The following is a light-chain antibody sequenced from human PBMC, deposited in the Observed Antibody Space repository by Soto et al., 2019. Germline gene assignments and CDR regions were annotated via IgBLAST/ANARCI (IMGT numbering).Light chain of an antibody. Sequence: EIVMTQSPATLSVSPGESATLSCRASQRVANDLAWYQQKPGQAPRLLISGATTRATGVPGRFSGSGSGTEFTLTISSLQSEDFAVYYWQQYNGWPLTFGGGTKVEI. CDR3: QQYNGWPLT. J-gene: IGKJ4*01. CDR2: GAT. V-gene: IGKV3-15*01. CDR1: QRVAND.